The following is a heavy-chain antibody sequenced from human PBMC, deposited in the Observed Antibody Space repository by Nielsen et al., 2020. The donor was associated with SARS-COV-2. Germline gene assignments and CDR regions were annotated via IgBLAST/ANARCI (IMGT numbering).Heavy chain of an antibody. V-gene: IGHV3-66*01. CDR2: IYSGGST. Sequence: GESLKISCAASGFTVSSNYMSWVRQAPGKGLEWVSVIYSGGSTYYADSVKGRFTISRDNSKNTLYLQMNSLRAEDTAVYYCARKRTGHFDYWGQGTLVTVSS. D-gene: IGHD1-1*01. J-gene: IGHJ4*02. CDR1: GFTVSSNY. CDR3: ARKRTGHFDY.